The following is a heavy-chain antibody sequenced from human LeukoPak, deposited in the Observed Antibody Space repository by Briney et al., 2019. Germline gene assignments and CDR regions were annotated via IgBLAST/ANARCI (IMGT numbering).Heavy chain of an antibody. CDR2: ISSSGSTI. J-gene: IGHJ6*02. Sequence: RTGGSLSLSCAASRFTFSSYEMNWVRQAPGKGLEWVSYISSSGSTIYYADSVKGRFTISRDNAKNSLYLQMNSLRAEDTAVYYCARETVAGTFYYGRDVWGQGTTVTVSS. V-gene: IGHV3-48*03. CDR1: RFTFSSYE. CDR3: ARETVAGTFYYGRDV. D-gene: IGHD6-19*01.